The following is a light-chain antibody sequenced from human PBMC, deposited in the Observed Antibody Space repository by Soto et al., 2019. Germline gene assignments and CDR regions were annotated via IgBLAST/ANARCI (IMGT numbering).Light chain of an antibody. CDR1: SSDVGSYNL. CDR2: EGS. CDR3: CSYAGSSTHVI. V-gene: IGLV2-23*01. Sequence: QSALTHPASVSGSPGQSITISCTGTSSDVGSYNLVSWYQQYPGKAPKLMIYEGSKRPSGVSNRFSGSKSGNKASLTISGLQAEDEADYYCCSYAGSSTHVIFGGGTKLTVL. J-gene: IGLJ2*01.